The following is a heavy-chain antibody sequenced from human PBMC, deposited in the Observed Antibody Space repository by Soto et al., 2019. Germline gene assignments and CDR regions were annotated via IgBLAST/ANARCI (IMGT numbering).Heavy chain of an antibody. Sequence: SETLSLTCTVSGGSIRSGGYYWSWVRQNPRRGLEWIGNIYYSGNTYYNPSLKSRLTISVDTPKNQFSLNLSSVTAADTAVYYCARDRLMATAGTARHYFGLDVWGQGTTVTVSS. CDR3: ARDRLMATAGTARHYFGLDV. J-gene: IGHJ6*02. CDR2: IYYSGNT. V-gene: IGHV4-31*02. CDR1: GGSIRSGGYY. D-gene: IGHD5-18*01.